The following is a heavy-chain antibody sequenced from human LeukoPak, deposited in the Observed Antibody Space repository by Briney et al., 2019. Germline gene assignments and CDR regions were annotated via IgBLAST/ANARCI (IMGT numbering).Heavy chain of an antibody. D-gene: IGHD3-9*01. J-gene: IGHJ4*02. CDR2: ISYDGSNK. Sequence: GGSLRLSCAASGFTFSSYGIHWVRQAPGKGLEWVAVISYDGSNKYYADSVNGRFTVSRDTSKKTVFLQMNSLRAEDTAVYHCAKAPYYDILSGIDYWGQGTLVTVSS. V-gene: IGHV3-30*18. CDR3: AKAPYYDILSGIDY. CDR1: GFTFSSYG.